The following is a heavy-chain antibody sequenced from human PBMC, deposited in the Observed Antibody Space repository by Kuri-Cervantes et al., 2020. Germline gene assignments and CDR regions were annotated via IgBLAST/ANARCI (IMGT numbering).Heavy chain of an antibody. J-gene: IGHJ4*02. CDR3: ARIWATVVTDY. Sequence: ASVKVSCKVSGYTFTNYGISWVRQAPGQGLEWMGWISVYNGDTNYAKQFQGRVTMTTDTSTSTAYMELRSLRSDDTAVYYCARIWATVVTDYWGQGTLVTVSS. CDR2: ISVYNGDT. D-gene: IGHD4-23*01. CDR1: GYTFTNYG. V-gene: IGHV1-18*01.